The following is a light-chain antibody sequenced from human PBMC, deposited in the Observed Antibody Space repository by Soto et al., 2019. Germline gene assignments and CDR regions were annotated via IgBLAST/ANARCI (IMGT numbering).Light chain of an antibody. CDR2: EVT. J-gene: IGLJ1*01. Sequence: QSALTPPASVSGSPGQSITISCTGTISDVGGYNNVAWYQQYPGKAPKLMIYEVTHRPSGVSNRFSGSKSGNTASLTISGLQAEDEANYCCSSYGSTSVYVFGTGTKVPVL. CDR1: ISDVGGYNN. V-gene: IGLV2-14*01. CDR3: SSYGSTSVYV.